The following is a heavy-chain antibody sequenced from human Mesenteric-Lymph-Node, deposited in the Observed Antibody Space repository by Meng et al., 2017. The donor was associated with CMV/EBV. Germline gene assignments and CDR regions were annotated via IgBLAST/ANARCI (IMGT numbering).Heavy chain of an antibody. J-gene: IGHJ6*02. V-gene: IGHV3-30*04. D-gene: IGHD1-14*01. CDR1: GFTFSSYA. Sequence: SLKISCAASGFTFSSYAMHWVRQAPGKGLEWVAVISYDGSNKYYADSVKGRFTISRDNSKNTLYLQMNSLRAEDTAVYYCAREYPATDYYYGMDVWGQGTTVTVSS. CDR2: ISYDGSNK. CDR3: AREYPATDYYYGMDV.